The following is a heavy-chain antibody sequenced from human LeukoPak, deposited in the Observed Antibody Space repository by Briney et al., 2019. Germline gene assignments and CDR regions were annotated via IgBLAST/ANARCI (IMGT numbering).Heavy chain of an antibody. CDR3: ARDLLVGSGSYGY. Sequence: GGSLRLSCAASGFTFSSYWMSWVRQAPGKGLEWVANIKQDGSEKYYVDSVKGRFTISRDNAKNSLYLQMNSLRAEDTAVYYCARDLLVGSGSYGYWGQGTLVTVSS. CDR2: IKQDGSEK. V-gene: IGHV3-7*01. J-gene: IGHJ4*02. CDR1: GFTFSSYW. D-gene: IGHD3-10*01.